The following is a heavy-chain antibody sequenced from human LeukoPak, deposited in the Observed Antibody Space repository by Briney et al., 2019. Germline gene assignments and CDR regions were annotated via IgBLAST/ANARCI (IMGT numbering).Heavy chain of an antibody. J-gene: IGHJ4*02. CDR2: INPNSGGT. V-gene: IGHV1-2*02. CDR1: GYTFTGYY. D-gene: IGHD6-13*01. CDR3: ARAKGSIAAAATGY. Sequence: GASVKVSCKASGYTFTGYYMHWVRQAPGQGLEGMGWINPNSGGTNYAQKFQGRVTMTRDTSISTAYMELSRLRSDDTAVYYCARAKGSIAAAATGYWGQGTLVTVSS.